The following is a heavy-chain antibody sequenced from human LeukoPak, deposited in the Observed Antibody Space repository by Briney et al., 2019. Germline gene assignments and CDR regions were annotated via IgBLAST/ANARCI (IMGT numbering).Heavy chain of an antibody. D-gene: IGHD1-26*01. CDR1: GGSISSSY. Sequence: PSETLSLTCTVSGGSISSSYWSWIRQPPRKGLEWIGYIYGSGSTNYNPSLKSRVTISVDTSKNLFSLKLSSVTAADTAVYYCARLQYTGSYYPDYWGRGILVTVSS. J-gene: IGHJ4*02. CDR3: ARLQYTGSYYPDY. V-gene: IGHV4-59*08. CDR2: IYGSGST.